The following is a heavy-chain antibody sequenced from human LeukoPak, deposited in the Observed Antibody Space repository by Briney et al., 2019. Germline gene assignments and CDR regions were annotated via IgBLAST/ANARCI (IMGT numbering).Heavy chain of an antibody. CDR3: ARSRFYFDY. V-gene: IGHV3-7*01. CDR2: IKPDGSEK. Sequence: TGGSLRLSCAASGFTFSTYWMGWVRQAPGKGLEWVAKIKPDGSEKDHVDSVKGRFTISRDNAKNSLYPQLNSLRAEDTAVYYCARSRFYFDYWGQGTLVTVSS. CDR1: GFTFSTYW. J-gene: IGHJ4*02.